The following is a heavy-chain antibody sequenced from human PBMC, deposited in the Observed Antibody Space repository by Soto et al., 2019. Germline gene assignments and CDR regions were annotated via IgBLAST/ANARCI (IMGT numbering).Heavy chain of an antibody. D-gene: IGHD3-3*01. V-gene: IGHV3-30-3*01. J-gene: IGHJ6*02. Sequence: QVQLVESGGGVVQPGRSLRLSCAASGFTFSSYAMHWVRQAPGKGLEWVAVISYDGSNKYYADSVKGRFTISRENSKNTLYLQMNSLRAEDTAVYYCAREQGYYDFWSGYFSTLNYGMDVWGQGTTVTVSS. CDR3: AREQGYYDFWSGYFSTLNYGMDV. CDR2: ISYDGSNK. CDR1: GFTFSSYA.